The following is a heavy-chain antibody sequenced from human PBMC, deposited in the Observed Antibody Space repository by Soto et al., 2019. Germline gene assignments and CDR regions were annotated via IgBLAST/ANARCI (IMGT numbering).Heavy chain of an antibody. CDR2: IIPIFGTA. Sequence: QVQLVQSGAEVKKPGSSVKVSCKASGGTFSSYAISWVRQAPGQGLEWMGGIIPIFGTANYAEKFQGRVTITADESTITAYVELGSLGSKDTAVYYCVREDIVVVPAAPPYYGMDVWGQGTTVTV. CDR1: GGTFSSYA. CDR3: VREDIVVVPAAPPYYGMDV. D-gene: IGHD2-2*01. J-gene: IGHJ6*02. V-gene: IGHV1-69*01.